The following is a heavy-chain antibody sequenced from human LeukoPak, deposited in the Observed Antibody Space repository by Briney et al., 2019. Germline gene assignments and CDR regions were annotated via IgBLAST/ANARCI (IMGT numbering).Heavy chain of an antibody. Sequence: PSETLSLTCTVSGGSISSYYWSWIRQPPGKGLEWIGYIYYSGSTNYNPSLKSRVTISVDTSKNQFSLKLSSVTAADTAVYYCARHKGLGLAHYYGMDVWGQGTTVTVSS. CDR2: IYYSGST. V-gene: IGHV4-59*08. D-gene: IGHD3/OR15-3a*01. CDR1: GGSISSYY. CDR3: ARHKGLGLAHYYGMDV. J-gene: IGHJ6*02.